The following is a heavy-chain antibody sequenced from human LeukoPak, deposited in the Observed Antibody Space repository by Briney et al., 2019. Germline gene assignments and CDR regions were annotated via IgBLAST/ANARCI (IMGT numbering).Heavy chain of an antibody. CDR3: AKTALAVAGIVPVESELDY. Sequence: PGGSLRLSRAASGFIFSSYAMSWVRLAPGKGLEWISVISGSGGRTDYADSVKGRFTISRDNSKNTLYLQMNSLRAEDTAVYYCAKTALAVAGIVPVESELDYWGQGTLVTVSS. CDR1: GFIFSSYA. J-gene: IGHJ4*02. D-gene: IGHD6-19*01. CDR2: ISGSGGRT. V-gene: IGHV3-23*01.